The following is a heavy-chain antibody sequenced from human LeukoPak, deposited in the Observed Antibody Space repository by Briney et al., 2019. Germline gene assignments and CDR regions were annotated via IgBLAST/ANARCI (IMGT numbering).Heavy chain of an antibody. V-gene: IGHV3-48*03. D-gene: IGHD6-19*01. CDR2: ISSSGSTI. Sequence: GGSLRLSCAASGFTFSSYEMNWVRQAPGKGLEWVSYISSSGSTIYYADSVKGRFTISRDNAKNSLYLQMNSLRAEDMAVYYCARSYSSGWYTGPYYFDYWGQGTLVTVSS. J-gene: IGHJ4*02. CDR3: ARSYSSGWYTGPYYFDY. CDR1: GFTFSSYE.